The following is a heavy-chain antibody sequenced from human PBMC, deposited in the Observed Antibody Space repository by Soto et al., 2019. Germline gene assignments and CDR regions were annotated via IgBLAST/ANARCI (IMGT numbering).Heavy chain of an antibody. CDR1: GFIFSTYT. D-gene: IGHD6-13*01. J-gene: IGHJ4*02. CDR2: MSYDGSKK. V-gene: IGHV3-30-3*01. CDR3: AIAKSSSCHNFDY. Sequence: QVQLVESGGGVVQPGRSLRLSCAASGFIFSTYTIHWVRQAPGKGLEWVTVMSYDGSKKYYAEYVKGRLTISRDNSKNTLYLQMTSLRAEDTAVYHCAIAKSSSCHNFDYWGQGTLVTVSS.